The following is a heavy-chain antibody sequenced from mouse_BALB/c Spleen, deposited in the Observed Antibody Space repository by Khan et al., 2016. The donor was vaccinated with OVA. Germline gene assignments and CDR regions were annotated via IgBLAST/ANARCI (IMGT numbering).Heavy chain of an antibody. J-gene: IGHJ3*01. CDR2: SYPGNGDT. CDR3: AMWGCDGFTY. CDR1: GYSFSRSW. V-gene: IGHV1-80*01. D-gene: IGHD1-2*01. Sequence: QVQLQQSGAELVRPGSSVKISCKASGYSFSRSWMNWVKQRPGQGLEWIGQSYPGNGDTKFNETFRGKATLTANKSSSTAYMQLTSLTSGDSAVYFCAMWGCDGFTYWGHGTLVTVSA.